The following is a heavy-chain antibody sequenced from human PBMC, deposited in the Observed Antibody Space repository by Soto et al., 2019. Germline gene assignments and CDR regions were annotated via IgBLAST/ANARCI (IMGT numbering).Heavy chain of an antibody. CDR1: GFTFSSYG. CDR2: IWYDGSNK. CDR3: ARGAGIAARPGYWYFDL. J-gene: IGHJ2*01. D-gene: IGHD6-6*01. Sequence: GGSLRLSCAASGFTFSSYGMHWVRQAPGKGLEWVAVIWYDGSNKYYADSVKGRFTISRDNSKNTLYLQMNSLRAEDTAVYYCARGAGIAARPGYWYFDLWGRGTLVTVSS. V-gene: IGHV3-33*01.